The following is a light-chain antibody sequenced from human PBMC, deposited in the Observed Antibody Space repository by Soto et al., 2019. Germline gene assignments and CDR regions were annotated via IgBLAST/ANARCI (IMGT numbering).Light chain of an antibody. CDR3: QQYGNSPYT. CDR2: SAS. V-gene: IGKV3-20*01. Sequence: VLTQSPATLSVSPGESATLSCRASQSVSSGYLAWYQQKPGQTPRLLIYSASSRATGIPDRFSGSGSGTDFTLTISRLEPEEFAVYYCQQYGNSPYTFGQGTKVDIK. CDR1: QSVSSGY. J-gene: IGKJ2*01.